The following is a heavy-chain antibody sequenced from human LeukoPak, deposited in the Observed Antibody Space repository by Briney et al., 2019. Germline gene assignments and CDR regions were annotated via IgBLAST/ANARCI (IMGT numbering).Heavy chain of an antibody. CDR3: ARGLDYYDSSGYYYGPIDAFDI. CDR2: IYYSGST. Sequence: SETLSLTCAVYGGSFSGYYWSWIRQPPGKGLEWIGYIYYSGSTNYNPSLKSRVTISVDTSKNQFSLKLSSVTAADTAVYYCARGLDYYDSSGYYYGPIDAFDIWGQGTMVTVSS. J-gene: IGHJ3*02. CDR1: GGSFSGYY. V-gene: IGHV4-59*01. D-gene: IGHD3-22*01.